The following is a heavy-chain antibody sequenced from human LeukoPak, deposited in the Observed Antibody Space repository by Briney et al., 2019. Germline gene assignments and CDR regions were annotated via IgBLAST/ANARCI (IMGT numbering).Heavy chain of an antibody. CDR2: ISGSGGST. CDR3: TRSGYSNGYDY. CDR1: GFTFSSYA. Sequence: PGGSLRLSCAASGFTFSSYAMSWVRQAPGKGLEWVSAISGSGGSTYYADSVKGRFTISRDNAKNTLYLEMNSLTAEDTALYHCTRSGYSNGYDYWGQGTLVTVSS. V-gene: IGHV3-23*01. J-gene: IGHJ4*02. D-gene: IGHD2-15*01.